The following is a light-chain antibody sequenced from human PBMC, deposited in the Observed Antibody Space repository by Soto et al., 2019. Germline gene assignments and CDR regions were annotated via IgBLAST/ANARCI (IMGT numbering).Light chain of an antibody. J-gene: IGKJ1*01. CDR2: DAS. CDR3: QQYDSYGT. CDR1: PSISSR. Sequence: IQMTQSPSTLSASLGDRVTITCGASPSISSRSAWYPQKPGQAPKLLIYDASSYEGGIPSWFSGSGSRTEFTLIISSLQPDDVATYYCQQYDSYGTFGQGTKLDIK. V-gene: IGKV1-5*01.